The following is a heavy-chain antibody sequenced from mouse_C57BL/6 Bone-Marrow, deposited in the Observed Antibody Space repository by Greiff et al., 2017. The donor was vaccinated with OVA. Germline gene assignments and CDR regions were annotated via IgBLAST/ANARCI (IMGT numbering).Heavy chain of an antibody. J-gene: IGHJ1*03. D-gene: IGHD4-1*01. CDR3: ATWDWYFDV. Sequence: EVKLQQSGPELVKPGASVKISCKASGYTFTDYYMNWVKQSHGKSLEWIGDINPNNGGTSYNQKFKGKATLTVDKSSSTAYMELRSLTSEDSAVYYCATWDWYFDVWGTGTTVTVSS. CDR2: INPNNGGT. CDR1: GYTFTDYY. V-gene: IGHV1-26*01.